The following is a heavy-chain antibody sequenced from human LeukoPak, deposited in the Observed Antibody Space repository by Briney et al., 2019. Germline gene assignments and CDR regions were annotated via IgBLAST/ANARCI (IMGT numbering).Heavy chain of an antibody. J-gene: IGHJ4*02. V-gene: IGHV3-30*03. CDR3: ARYWSKSFDY. CDR2: ISYHGSNK. CDR1: GFTFSSYG. Sequence: GGSLRLSCAASGFTFSSYGMYWVRQAPGKGLEWVAVISYHGSNKYYADSVKGRFTISRDNSKNTLYLQMNSLRGEDTAVYYCARYWSKSFDYWGQGTLVTVSS. D-gene: IGHD2-15*01.